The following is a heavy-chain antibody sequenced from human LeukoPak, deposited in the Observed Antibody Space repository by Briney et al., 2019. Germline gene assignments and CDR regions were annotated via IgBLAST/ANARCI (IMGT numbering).Heavy chain of an antibody. J-gene: IGHJ6*02. CDR2: ITSSSSGYT. CDR3: ARLFRADSDMDV. Sequence: GGSLTLSCAASGFTFSDYYRNWIRQAPGKGLEWVSYITSSSSGYTNYAASVKGRFTISRDNAKNSLSLQMNSLRAEDTAVYYCARLFRADSDMDVWGQGTTVTVSS. V-gene: IGHV3-11*03. CDR1: GFTFSDYY. D-gene: IGHD3-3*01.